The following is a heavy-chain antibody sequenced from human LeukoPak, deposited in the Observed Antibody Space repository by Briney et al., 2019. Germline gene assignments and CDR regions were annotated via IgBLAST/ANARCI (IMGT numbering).Heavy chain of an antibody. D-gene: IGHD3-3*01. CDR3: AREGYYSNYFDY. CDR2: IRYDGSNK. V-gene: IGHV3-30*02. CDR1: GFTFSSYG. Sequence: PGGSLRLSCAASGFTFSSYGMHWVRQAPGKGLEWVAFIRYDGSNKYYADSVKGRFTISRDNSKNTLYLQMNSLRAEDTAVYYCAREGYYSNYFDYWGQGTLVTVSS. J-gene: IGHJ4*02.